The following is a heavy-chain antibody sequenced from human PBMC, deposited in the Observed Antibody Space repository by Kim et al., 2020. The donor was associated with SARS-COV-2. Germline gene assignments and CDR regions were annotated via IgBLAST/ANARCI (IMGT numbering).Heavy chain of an antibody. V-gene: IGHV4-34*01. CDR3: ARGPVILDV. D-gene: IGHD3-10*01. J-gene: IGHJ6*04. CDR2: INHSGST. CDR1: GGSFSGYY. Sequence: SETLSLTCAVYGGSFSGYYWSWIRQPPGKGLEWIGEINHSGSTNYNPSLKSRVTISVDTSKNQFSLKLSSVTAADTAVYYCARGPVILDVWGKGTTVTVSS.